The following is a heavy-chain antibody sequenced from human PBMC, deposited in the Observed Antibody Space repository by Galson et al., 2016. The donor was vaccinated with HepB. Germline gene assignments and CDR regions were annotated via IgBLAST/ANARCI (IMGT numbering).Heavy chain of an antibody. CDR2: IYSNGST. CDR1: GGAFSNGLYY. Sequence: TLSLTCTVSGGAFSNGLYYWSWIRQPAGKGLEWIGRIYSNGSTNYNPSPKCRVTISVGTSKNQFSLRLSSVTAADTAVYYCARDSSVDTYDYYYMDVWGKGTTVVVSS. D-gene: IGHD5-18*01. V-gene: IGHV4-61*02. J-gene: IGHJ6*03. CDR3: ARDSSVDTYDYYYMDV.